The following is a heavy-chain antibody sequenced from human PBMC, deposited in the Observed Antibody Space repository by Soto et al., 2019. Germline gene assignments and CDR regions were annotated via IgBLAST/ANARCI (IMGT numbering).Heavy chain of an antibody. D-gene: IGHD5-18*01. Sequence: SETLSLTCTVSGGSISSYYWSWIRQPPGKGLEWIGYIYYSGSTNYNPSLKSRVTISVDTSKNQFSLKLSSVTAADTAVYYCARVVGYSYGTVYYYYYGMDVWGQGTTVTVSS. V-gene: IGHV4-59*01. J-gene: IGHJ6*02. CDR1: GGSISSYY. CDR2: IYYSGST. CDR3: ARVVGYSYGTVYYYYYGMDV.